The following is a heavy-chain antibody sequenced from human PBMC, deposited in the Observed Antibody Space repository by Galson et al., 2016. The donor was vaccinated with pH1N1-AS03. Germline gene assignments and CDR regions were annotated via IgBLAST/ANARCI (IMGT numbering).Heavy chain of an antibody. D-gene: IGHD5-18*01. Sequence: SLRLSCAASGFTFRTFSIYWVRQAPGKGLEYVSGISDNGINTYYADNVKARFTIYRDKSKNTVYLQMNSLRTEDTAVYYCIKEGNRLQSRRSDAFDIWGRGTMVTVSS. V-gene: IGHV3-64D*06. CDR1: GFTFRTFS. CDR2: ISDNGINT. J-gene: IGHJ3*02. CDR3: IKEGNRLQSRRSDAFDI.